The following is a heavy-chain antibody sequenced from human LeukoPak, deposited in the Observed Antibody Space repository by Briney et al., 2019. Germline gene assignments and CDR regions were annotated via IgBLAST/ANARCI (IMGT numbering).Heavy chain of an antibody. CDR2: TRDKGSSYTT. Sequence: GGSLRLSCAASGFTFNNAWMSWVRQAPGKGLEWVGRTRDKGSSYTTEYAASVKGRFTISRDDSKNSLYLQMNNLKTEDTALYFCARPYGTGWSTHYLDYWGQGTPVTVSS. CDR3: ARPYGTGWSTHYLDY. J-gene: IGHJ4*02. D-gene: IGHD6-19*01. CDR1: GFTFNNAW. V-gene: IGHV3-72*01.